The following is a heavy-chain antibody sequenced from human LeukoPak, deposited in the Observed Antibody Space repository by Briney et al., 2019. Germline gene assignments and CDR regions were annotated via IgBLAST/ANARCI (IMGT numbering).Heavy chain of an antibody. CDR2: ISTSSSYI. V-gene: IGHV3-21*01. Sequence: PGGSLRLSCAASGFTFSSYSMNWVRQAPGKGLEWVSSISTSSSYIYYADSLKGRFTISRDNSKNTLYLQMNSLRAEDTAVYYCAKDLRGSSWNWGQGTLVTVSS. CDR1: GFTFSSYS. J-gene: IGHJ4*02. D-gene: IGHD6-13*01. CDR3: AKDLRGSSWN.